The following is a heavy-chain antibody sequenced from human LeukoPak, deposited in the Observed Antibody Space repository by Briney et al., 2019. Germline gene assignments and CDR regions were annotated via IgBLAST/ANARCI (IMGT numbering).Heavy chain of an antibody. CDR2: IYHSGST. CDR3: ARAPGGATHAFDI. CDR1: GGSISSSSYY. V-gene: IGHV4-39*07. Sequence: SETLSLTCTVSGGSISSSSYYWGWIRQPPGKGLEWIGSIYHSGSTYYNPSLKSRVTISVDTSKNQFSLKLSSVTAADTAVYYCARAPGGATHAFDIWGQGTMVAVSS. J-gene: IGHJ3*02. D-gene: IGHD1-26*01.